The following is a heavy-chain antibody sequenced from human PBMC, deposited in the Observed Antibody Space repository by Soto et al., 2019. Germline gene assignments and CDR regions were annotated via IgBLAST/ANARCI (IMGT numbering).Heavy chain of an antibody. CDR1: GFSFNTYA. D-gene: IGHD6-25*01. V-gene: IGHV3-48*04. Sequence: EVQLVESGGGLIQPGGSVRLSCAASGFSFNTYAMNWVRQAPGKGLEWISYISSSSSRIYYADSVKGRFTLSRDNAKNSLYLQMNSLRAEDTAVYYCASDPGIAAAGLDYWGQGTLVTVSS. CDR2: ISSSSSRI. J-gene: IGHJ4*02. CDR3: ASDPGIAAAGLDY.